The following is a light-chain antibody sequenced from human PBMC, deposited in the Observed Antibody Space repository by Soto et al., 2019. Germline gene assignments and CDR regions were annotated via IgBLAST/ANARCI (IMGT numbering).Light chain of an antibody. J-gene: IGKJ1*01. V-gene: IGKV1-9*01. CDR3: QQLHIYPRT. CDR1: HNINTY. CDR2: AAS. Sequence: DIQLTQSPSFLSASVGDRVTITCRASHNINTYLAWYQQQPGKVPRLLIYAASTLQSAVPSRFSGSGSGTEFTLTISSLQPEDFGTYYCQQLHIYPRTFGQGTKVEF.